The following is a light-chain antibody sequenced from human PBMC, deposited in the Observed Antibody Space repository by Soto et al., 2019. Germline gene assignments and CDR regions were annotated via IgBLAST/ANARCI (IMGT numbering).Light chain of an antibody. Sequence: SALTQPASVSGSPGQSLTISCTGTSSDVGSSNFVSWYQQHPGKAPKLIIYEGSRRPSGVSGRFSGSKSGNAASLTISGLQAEDEADYYCCSFTGSITFYVFGTGTKVTVL. CDR3: CSFTGSITFYV. CDR2: EGS. CDR1: SSDVGSSNF. J-gene: IGLJ1*01. V-gene: IGLV2-23*01.